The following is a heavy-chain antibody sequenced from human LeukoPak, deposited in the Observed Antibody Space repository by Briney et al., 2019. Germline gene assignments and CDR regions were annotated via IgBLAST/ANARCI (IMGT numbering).Heavy chain of an antibody. J-gene: IGHJ4*02. D-gene: IGHD5-18*01. CDR3: ASSGYSYGGDY. Sequence: SETLSLTCAVYVGSFSGYYWSWIRQPPGKGLEWIVEINHSGSTNYNPSLKSRVTISVDTSKNQFSLKLSSVTAADTAVYYCASSGYSYGGDYWGQGTLVTISS. V-gene: IGHV4-34*01. CDR1: VGSFSGYY. CDR2: INHSGST.